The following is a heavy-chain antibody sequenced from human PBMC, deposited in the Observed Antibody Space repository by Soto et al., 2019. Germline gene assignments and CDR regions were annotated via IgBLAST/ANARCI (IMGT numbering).Heavy chain of an antibody. CDR3: TRDEGGSYDSWFHP. CDR2: ISSGAAYI. V-gene: IGHV3-21*01. D-gene: IGHD1-26*01. J-gene: IGHJ5*02. CDR1: TFSMYS. Sequence: EVQVVESGGGLVKPGGSLTLSCNFTFSMYSMNWVRQAPGKGLEWVASISSGAAYIKYADSVQGLFTISRDNAKNSVSMQMSSLRVEDTAVYFCTRDEGGSYDSWFHPWGQGTQVTVSA.